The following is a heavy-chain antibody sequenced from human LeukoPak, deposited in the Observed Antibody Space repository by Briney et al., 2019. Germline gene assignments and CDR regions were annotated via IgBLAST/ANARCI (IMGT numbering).Heavy chain of an antibody. CDR2: IRYDGSNK. J-gene: IGHJ4*02. V-gene: IGHV3-30*02. Sequence: GGSLRLSCAASGFTFSHYGMHWVRQAPGKGLEWVTFIRYDGSNKSYAGSVKGRFTISGDNSENTLYLQMSSVRPEDTAVYYCAKDPAWYCSSTSCYTYYFDYWGQGTLVTVSS. CDR1: GFTFSHYG. D-gene: IGHD2-2*01. CDR3: AKDPAWYCSSTSCYTYYFDY.